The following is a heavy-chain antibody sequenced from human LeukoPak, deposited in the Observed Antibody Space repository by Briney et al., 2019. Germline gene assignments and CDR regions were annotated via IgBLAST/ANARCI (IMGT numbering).Heavy chain of an antibody. Sequence: GGSLRLSCAASGFTFSSSAMSWVRQAPGKGLEWVSVIYSGGSTYYADSVKGRFTISRDNSKNTLYFQMNSLRAEDTAVYYCARVSPGWGSYYFDYWGQGTLVTVSS. J-gene: IGHJ4*02. D-gene: IGHD3-16*01. CDR3: ARVSPGWGSYYFDY. CDR1: GFTFSSSA. CDR2: IYSGGST. V-gene: IGHV3-53*01.